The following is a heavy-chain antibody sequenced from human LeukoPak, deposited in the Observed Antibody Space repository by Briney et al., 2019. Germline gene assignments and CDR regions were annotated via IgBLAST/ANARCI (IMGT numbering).Heavy chain of an antibody. CDR2: INPSGGST. D-gene: IGHD5-24*01. V-gene: IGHV1-46*01. CDR1: GYTFTSYY. Sequence: ASVTVSCKASGYTFTSYYMHWVRQAPGQGLEWMGIINPSGGSTSYAQKFQGRVTMTRDTSTSTVYMELSSLRSEDTAVYYCASSRDGYNSLDYWGQGTLVTVSS. J-gene: IGHJ4*02. CDR3: ASSRDGYNSLDY.